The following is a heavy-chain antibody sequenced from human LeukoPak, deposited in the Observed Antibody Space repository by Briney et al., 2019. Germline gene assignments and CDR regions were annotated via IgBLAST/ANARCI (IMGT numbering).Heavy chain of an antibody. J-gene: IGHJ4*02. CDR1: GGTFSSYA. CDR3: ARDYCSGGSCYSGNFNFDY. D-gene: IGHD2-15*01. CDR2: IIPIFGTA. Sequence: AVKVSCKASGGTFSSYAISWVRQAPGQGLEWMGGIIPIFGTANYAQKFQGRVTITADESTSTAYMELSSLRSEDTAVYYCARDYCSGGSCYSGNFNFDYWGQGTLVTVSS. V-gene: IGHV1-69*13.